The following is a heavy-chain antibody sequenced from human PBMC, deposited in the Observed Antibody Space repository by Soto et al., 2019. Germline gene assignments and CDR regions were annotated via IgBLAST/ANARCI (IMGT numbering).Heavy chain of an antibody. CDR1: GSTFSSYE. Sequence: LRLSCAASGSTFSSYEMNWVRQAPGKGLEWVSYISSSGSTIYYADSVKGRFTMFRDNAKNSLYLQMNSLRAEDTAVYYCAREPTTIFRVVISGYYFDYWGQGTLVTVSS. V-gene: IGHV3-48*03. J-gene: IGHJ4*02. D-gene: IGHD3-3*01. CDR2: ISSSGSTI. CDR3: AREPTTIFRVVISGYYFDY.